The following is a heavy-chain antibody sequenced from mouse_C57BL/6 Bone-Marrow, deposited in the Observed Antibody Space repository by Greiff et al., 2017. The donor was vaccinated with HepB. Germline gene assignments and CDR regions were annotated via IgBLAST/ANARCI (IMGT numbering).Heavy chain of an antibody. CDR3: ARRGWFAY. J-gene: IGHJ3*01. Sequence: KLVESGGDLVKPGGSLKLSCAASGFTFSSYGMSWVRQTPDKRLEWVATISSGGSYTYYPDSVKGRFTISRDNAKNTLYLQMSSLKSEDTAMYYCARRGWFAYWGQGTLVTVSA. CDR1: GFTFSSYG. V-gene: IGHV5-6*02. CDR2: ISSGGSYT.